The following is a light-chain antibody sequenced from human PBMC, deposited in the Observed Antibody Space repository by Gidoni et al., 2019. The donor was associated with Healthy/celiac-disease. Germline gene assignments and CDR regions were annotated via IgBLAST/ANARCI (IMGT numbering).Light chain of an antibody. J-gene: IGKJ1*01. Sequence: ELVLTQSPGTLSLSPGDRATLSCRASQSVSSSYLAWYQQKPGQAPRLLIYGASSRATGIPDRFSGSGSGTDFTLTISRLEPEDFAVYYCQQYGSSPQWTFXXXTKVEIK. CDR2: GAS. CDR3: QQYGSSPQWT. CDR1: QSVSSSY. V-gene: IGKV3-20*01.